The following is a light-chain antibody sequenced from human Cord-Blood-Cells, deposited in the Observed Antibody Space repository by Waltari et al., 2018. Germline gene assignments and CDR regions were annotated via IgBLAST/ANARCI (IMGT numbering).Light chain of an antibody. V-gene: IGLV2-14*01. CDR2: DVS. CDR3: SSYTSSITWV. J-gene: IGLJ3*02. CDR1: SSAVGGYNY. Sequence: QSALTQPASVSGSPGQSITISCTGTSSAVGGYNYVSWYHQHPGKAPKLMIYDVSNRPSGVSNRFSGSKAGNTAALTISGLQAEDEADYYCSSYTSSITWVFGGGTKLTVL.